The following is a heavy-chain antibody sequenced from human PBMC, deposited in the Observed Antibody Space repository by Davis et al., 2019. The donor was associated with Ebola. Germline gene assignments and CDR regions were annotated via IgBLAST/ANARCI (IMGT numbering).Heavy chain of an antibody. J-gene: IGHJ4*02. CDR1: GFTFTSYW. CDR2: IKQDGSEK. D-gene: IGHD3-10*01. V-gene: IGHV3-7*03. Sequence: GESLKISCAVSGFTFTSYWMSWVRQAPGKGLEWVANIKQDGSEKYYVDSVKGRFTISRDNAKNSLYLQMNSLRAEDTAVYYCARTSGGPDYWGQGTLVTVSS. CDR3: ARTSGGPDY.